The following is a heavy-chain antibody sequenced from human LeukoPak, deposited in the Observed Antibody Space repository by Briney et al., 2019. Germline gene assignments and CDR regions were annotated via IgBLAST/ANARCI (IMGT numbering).Heavy chain of an antibody. Sequence: GGSLRLSWATSGFAFGTYAMSWVRQAPGKGLEWFSAISGSGGSTYYADSVKGRFTISRDNAKNSLYLQMNSLRAEDTALYYCAREIVPGIAAAGTGGYWGQGTLVTVSS. D-gene: IGHD6-13*01. CDR1: GFAFGTYA. J-gene: IGHJ4*02. V-gene: IGHV3-23*01. CDR3: AREIVPGIAAAGTGGY. CDR2: ISGSGGST.